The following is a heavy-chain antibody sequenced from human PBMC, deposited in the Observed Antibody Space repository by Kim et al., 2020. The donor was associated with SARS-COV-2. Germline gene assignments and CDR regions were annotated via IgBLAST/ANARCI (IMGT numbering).Heavy chain of an antibody. J-gene: IGHJ4*02. V-gene: IGHV3-23*01. CDR3: ARGWSSWYFFDY. Sequence: YAAAVKGRFTFSGDNSMNTPFLQMNSLRADDTAVYYCARGWSSWYFFDYWGQGTLVTVSS. D-gene: IGHD6-19*01.